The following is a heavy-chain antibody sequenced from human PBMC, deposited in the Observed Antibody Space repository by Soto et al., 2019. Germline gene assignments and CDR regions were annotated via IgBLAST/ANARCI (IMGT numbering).Heavy chain of an antibody. CDR2: ISAYNGNT. CDR3: ARLREDDILTGYYMNFDY. CDR1: GYTFTSYG. J-gene: IGHJ4*02. V-gene: IGHV1-18*01. D-gene: IGHD3-9*01. Sequence: ASVKVSCKASGYTFTSYGISWVRQAPGQGLEWMGWISAYNGNTNYAQKLQGRVTMTTDTSTSTAYMELRSLRSDDTAVYYCARLREDDILTGYYMNFDYWGQGTLVTVSS.